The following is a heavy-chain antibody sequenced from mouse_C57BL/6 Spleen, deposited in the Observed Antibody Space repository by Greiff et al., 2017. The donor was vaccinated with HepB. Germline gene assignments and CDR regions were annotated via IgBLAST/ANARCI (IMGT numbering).Heavy chain of an antibody. CDR1: GYTFTSYW. CDR2: IDPSDSYT. V-gene: IGHV1-69*01. D-gene: IGHD1-1*01. J-gene: IGHJ4*01. CDR3: TTVVDNAMEE. Sequence: QVQLQQPGAELVMPGASVKLSCKASGYTFTSYWMHWVKQRPGQGLEWIGEIDPSDSYTNYNQKFKGKSTLTVDKSSSTAYMQLSSLTSEDSAVYDYTTVVDNAMEEWGQGTSVTVSS.